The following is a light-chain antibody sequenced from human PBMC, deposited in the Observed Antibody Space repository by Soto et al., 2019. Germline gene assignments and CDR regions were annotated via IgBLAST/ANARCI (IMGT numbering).Light chain of an antibody. CDR3: QSYDRSLRGV. Sequence: QSVLTQPPSVSGAPGQRVTISCTGSSSNIGAGSDVHWYQQLPGTAPKLLIYNNSNRPSGVPDRFSGSKSGTSASLAITGLPADDEADYYGQSYDRSLRGVFGSGTKLTVL. CDR2: NNS. CDR1: SSNIGAGSD. V-gene: IGLV1-40*01. J-gene: IGLJ1*01.